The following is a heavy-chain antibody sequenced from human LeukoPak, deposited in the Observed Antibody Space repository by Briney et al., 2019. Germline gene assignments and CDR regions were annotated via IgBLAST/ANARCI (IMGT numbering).Heavy chain of an antibody. CDR3: ARAEVYSDSSDYKGGSASVSY. CDR2: INHSGST. CDR1: VGSFSGYY. V-gene: IGHV4-34*01. D-gene: IGHD3-22*01. Sequence: PSETLSLTCAVYVGSFSGYYWTWIRQPPGKGLEWIGEINHSGSTNYNPSLKSRVTISVDIYTNQPALNLKSVSAADTAVYFCARAEVYSDSSDYKGGSASVSYWGQGTLVTVSS. J-gene: IGHJ4*02.